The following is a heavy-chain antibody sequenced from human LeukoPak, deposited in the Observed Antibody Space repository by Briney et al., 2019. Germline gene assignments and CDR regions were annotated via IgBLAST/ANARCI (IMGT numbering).Heavy chain of an antibody. J-gene: IGHJ3*02. CDR2: IWYDGSNK. Sequence: GGSLRLSCAASGFTFSSYGMHWVRQAPGKGLEWVAVIWYDGSNKYYADSVKGRSTISRDNSKNTLYLQMNSLRAEDTAVYYCAKESRDIVVVPAAIAPDAFDIWGQGTMVTVSS. CDR1: GFTFSSYG. D-gene: IGHD2-2*02. V-gene: IGHV3-33*06. CDR3: AKESRDIVVVPAAIAPDAFDI.